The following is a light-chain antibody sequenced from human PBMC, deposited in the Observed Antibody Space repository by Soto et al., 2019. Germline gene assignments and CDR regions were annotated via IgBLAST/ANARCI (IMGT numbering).Light chain of an antibody. Sequence: EIVLTQSPGTLSLSPGERATLSCRATQYISSDYLAWYQQIPGQAPRLLIHGASIRAAGVPDRFSGSGSGAHSSLTISRLEPEDFALYYCHHSAYSQFTFGPGTKVDIK. CDR2: GAS. V-gene: IGKV3-20*01. J-gene: IGKJ3*01. CDR3: HHSAYSQFT. CDR1: QYISSDY.